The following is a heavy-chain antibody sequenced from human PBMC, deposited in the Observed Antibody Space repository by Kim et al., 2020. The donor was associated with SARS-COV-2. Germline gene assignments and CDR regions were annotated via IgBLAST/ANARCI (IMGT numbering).Heavy chain of an antibody. CDR2: ISYDGSNK. CDR3: AKDGRYYYDSIAYYFDY. J-gene: IGHJ4*02. V-gene: IGHV3-30*18. D-gene: IGHD3-22*01. Sequence: GGSLRLSCAASGFTFSSYGMHWVRQAPGKGLEWVAVISYDGSNKYYADSVKGRFTISRDNSKNTLYLQMNSLRAEDTAVYYCAKDGRYYYDSIAYYFDYWGQGTLVTVSS. CDR1: GFTFSSYG.